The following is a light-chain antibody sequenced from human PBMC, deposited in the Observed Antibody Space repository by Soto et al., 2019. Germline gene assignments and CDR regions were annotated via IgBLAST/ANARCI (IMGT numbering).Light chain of an antibody. CDR1: SSDVGTYDY. Sequence: QSVLAQPASVSGSPGQSITISCTGTSSDVGTYDYVSWYQHHPGKAPKLMISEVSNRPSGVSNRFSGSKSGNTASLTISGLQAEDEADYYCNSYTSSNTYVFGSGTQLTVL. CDR2: EVS. CDR3: NSYTSSNTYV. V-gene: IGLV2-14*01. J-gene: IGLJ1*01.